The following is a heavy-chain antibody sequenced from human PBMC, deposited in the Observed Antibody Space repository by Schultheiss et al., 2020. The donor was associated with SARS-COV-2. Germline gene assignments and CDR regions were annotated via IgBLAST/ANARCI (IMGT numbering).Heavy chain of an antibody. CDR1: GGSISTGGYY. V-gene: IGHV4-31*03. D-gene: IGHD3-9*01. CDR3: ARDPTYYDILTGSYALYYYGMDV. Sequence: SETLSLTCTVSGGSISTGGYYWSWIRQHPGKGLEWIGYFYYSGTTDYNPTLESRVTISGDTSKNQFFLKLNSVTAADTAVYYCARDPTYYDILTGSYALYYYGMDVWGQGTTVTVSS. J-gene: IGHJ6*02. CDR2: FYYSGTT.